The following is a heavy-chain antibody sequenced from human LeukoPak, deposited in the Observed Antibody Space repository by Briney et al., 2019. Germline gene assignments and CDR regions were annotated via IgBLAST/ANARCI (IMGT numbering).Heavy chain of an antibody. Sequence: GGSLRLSCAASGFTFSSYAMSWLRQAPGKGLEWVSTISGRSDSTYYADSVNGRFTISRDNSKDTLYLQLNYLRAEDTAVYYCAKASGYYYDSSGYYLGAFDIWGPGTMVTVSS. J-gene: IGHJ3*02. D-gene: IGHD3-22*01. CDR1: GFTFSSYA. CDR2: ISGRSDST. CDR3: AKASGYYYDSSGYYLGAFDI. V-gene: IGHV3-23*01.